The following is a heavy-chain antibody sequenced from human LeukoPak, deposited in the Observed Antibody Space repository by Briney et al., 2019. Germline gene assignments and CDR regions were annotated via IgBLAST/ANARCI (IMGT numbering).Heavy chain of an antibody. J-gene: IGHJ6*03. D-gene: IGHD3-10*01. CDR2: ISSLSGTI. V-gene: IGHV3-48*01. Sequence: GGSLRLSCAASGFTFSSYSMNWVRQAPGEGLEWVSYISSLSGTIYYADSVKGRFTISRDNAKNSLYLQMDSLRSDDTAVYYCARDMVRGVTGSYYYYYMDVWGKGTTVTVSS. CDR1: GFTFSSYS. CDR3: ARDMVRGVTGSYYYYYMDV.